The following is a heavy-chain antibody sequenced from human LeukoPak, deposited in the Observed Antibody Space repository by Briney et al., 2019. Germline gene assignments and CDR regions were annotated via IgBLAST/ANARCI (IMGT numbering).Heavy chain of an antibody. CDR1: GGTFISYA. Sequence: SVKVSCKASGGTFISYAISWVRQAPGQGLEWMGGIIPIFGTANYTQKFQGRVTITADESTSTAYMELSSLRSEDTAVYYCARAIVGATTYYYGMDVWGQGTTVTVSS. CDR3: ARAIVGATTYYYGMDV. D-gene: IGHD1-26*01. CDR2: IIPIFGTA. V-gene: IGHV1-69*13. J-gene: IGHJ6*02.